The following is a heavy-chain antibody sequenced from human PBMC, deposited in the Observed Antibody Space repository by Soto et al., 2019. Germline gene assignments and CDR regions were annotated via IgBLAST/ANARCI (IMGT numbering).Heavy chain of an antibody. CDR3: ARDQLEGNWFDP. V-gene: IGHV4-30-2*01. CDR1: GGSISSGGYS. D-gene: IGHD1-1*01. J-gene: IGHJ5*02. CDR2: IYHSGST. Sequence: QLQLQESGSGLVRPSQTLSLTCAVSGGSISSGGYSWNWIRQPPGKGLEWIGYIYHSGSTLYNPSPKSRVXXXVXXSKNQCSLKLSSVTAADTAVYYCARDQLEGNWFDPWGQGTLVTVSS.